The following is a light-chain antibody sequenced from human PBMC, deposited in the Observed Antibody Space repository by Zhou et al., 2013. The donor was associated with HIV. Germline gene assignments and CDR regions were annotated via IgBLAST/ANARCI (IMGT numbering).Light chain of an antibody. CDR2: YDD. CDR1: SSNIGSNA. CDR3: AAWDDRLNAVV. Sequence: QSVLTQPPSVSEAPRQRVTISCSGSSSNIGSNAVNWYQQLPGKAPKLLIYYDDLRPSGVSDRFSGSKSGTSASLAISGLQSEDEADYYCAAWDDRLNAVVFGGGTKLTVL. J-gene: IGLJ2*01. V-gene: IGLV1-36*01.